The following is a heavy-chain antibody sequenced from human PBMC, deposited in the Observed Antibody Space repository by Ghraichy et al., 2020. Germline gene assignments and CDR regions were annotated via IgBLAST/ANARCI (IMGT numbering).Heavy chain of an antibody. CDR2: INPSGGST. D-gene: IGHD4-17*01. CDR1: GYTFTSYY. Sequence: ASVKVSCKASGYTFTSYYMHWVRQAPGQGLEWMGIINPSGGSTSYAQKFQGRVTMTRDTSTSTVYMELSSLRSEDTAVYYCARDAHGDYYYYYGMDVWGQGTTVTVSS. V-gene: IGHV1-46*01. J-gene: IGHJ6*02. CDR3: ARDAHGDYYYYYGMDV.